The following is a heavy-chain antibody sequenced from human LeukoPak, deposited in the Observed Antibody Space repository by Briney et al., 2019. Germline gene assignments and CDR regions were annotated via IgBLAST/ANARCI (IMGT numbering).Heavy chain of an antibody. CDR1: GGSISSGGYS. CDR2: IYHSGST. CDR3: ARAKSWLPFDS. J-gene: IGHJ4*02. Sequence: PSQTLSLTCAVSGGSISSGGYSWSWIRQPPGKGLEWIGYIYHSGSTYYNPSLKSRVTISVDTSKNQFSLKLDSVTAADTAVYYCARAKSWLPFDSWGQGTLVTVSS. D-gene: IGHD5-24*01. V-gene: IGHV4-30-2*01.